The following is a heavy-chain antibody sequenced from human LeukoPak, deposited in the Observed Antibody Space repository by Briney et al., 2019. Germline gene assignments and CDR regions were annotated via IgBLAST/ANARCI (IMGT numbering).Heavy chain of an antibody. CDR1: RFTFNNYG. CDR2: ISYDGSNK. CDR3: AKGREYYDSSGYHGMDV. Sequence: GGSLRLSCAASRFTFNNYGMHWVRQAPGKGLEWVAIISYDGSNKYYADPVKGRFTISRDNSKNTLYLQMSSLRAEDTAVYYCAKGREYYDSSGYHGMDVWGQGTTVTVSS. D-gene: IGHD3-22*01. J-gene: IGHJ6*02. V-gene: IGHV3-30*18.